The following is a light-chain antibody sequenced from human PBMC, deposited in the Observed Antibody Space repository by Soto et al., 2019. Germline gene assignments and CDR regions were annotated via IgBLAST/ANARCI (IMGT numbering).Light chain of an antibody. J-gene: IGLJ1*01. CDR3: CSYAGYSSFV. V-gene: IGLV2-23*03. CDR2: EGS. Sequence: QSALTQPASVSGSPGQSITISCTGTSSDLGSYNLVSWYQQHPGKAPKVVISEGSKRPSGVSDRFSGSKSGNTASLTISGLQPEDEADYYCCSYAGYSSFVFGSGTKVTVL. CDR1: SSDLGSYNL.